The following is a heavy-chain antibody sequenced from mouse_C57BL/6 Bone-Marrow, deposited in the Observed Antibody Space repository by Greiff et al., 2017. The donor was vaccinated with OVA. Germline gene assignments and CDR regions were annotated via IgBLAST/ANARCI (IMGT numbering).Heavy chain of an antibody. J-gene: IGHJ4*01. Sequence: EVQLKESGPGLAKPSQTLSLTCSVTGYSITSDYWNWIRKFPGHKLEYMGYISYSGSTYYNPSLNSRISITRDTSKNQYYLQLNSVTTEDTATYYCARSPIYYDSPYAMDYWGQGTSVTVSS. CDR1: GYSITSDY. D-gene: IGHD2-4*01. CDR2: ISYSGST. CDR3: ARSPIYYDSPYAMDY. V-gene: IGHV3-8*01.